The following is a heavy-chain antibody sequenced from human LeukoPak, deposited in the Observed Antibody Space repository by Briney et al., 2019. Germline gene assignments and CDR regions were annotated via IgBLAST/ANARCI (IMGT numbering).Heavy chain of an antibody. Sequence: GGSLRLSCAASGFTFSDYWMSWVRQAPGKGLEWVANIKQDGSEKYYVDSVKGRFTISRDNAKNSVYVQMNSLRVEDMAVYYCTRMAWRSRPFDYWGQGTLVTVSS. CDR2: IKQDGSEK. D-gene: IGHD2-2*01. CDR3: TRMAWRSRPFDY. CDR1: GFTFSDYW. J-gene: IGHJ4*02. V-gene: IGHV3-7*01.